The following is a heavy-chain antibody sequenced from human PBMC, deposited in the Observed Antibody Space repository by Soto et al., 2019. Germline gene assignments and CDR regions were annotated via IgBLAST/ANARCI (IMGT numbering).Heavy chain of an antibody. V-gene: IGHV3-33*01. Sequence: QGHLVESGGGVVQPGRSLRLSCVASGFDFKTYGMHWVRQAPGKGLEWVAVIGFDGTNIHYSDSVRGRFSISRDNSENTASLQMHSLRVEDTALYYCVRTACVINNCSYRGVRWGQGTLVTV. D-gene: IGHD3-10*01. CDR3: VRTACVINNCSYRGVR. J-gene: IGHJ4*02. CDR2: IGFDGTNI. CDR1: GFDFKTYG.